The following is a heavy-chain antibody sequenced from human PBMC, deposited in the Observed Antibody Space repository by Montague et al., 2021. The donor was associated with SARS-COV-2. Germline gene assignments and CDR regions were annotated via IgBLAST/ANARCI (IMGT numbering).Heavy chain of an antibody. CDR1: GGYISEYY. D-gene: IGHD3-10*01. V-gene: IGHV4-59*08. J-gene: IGHJ4*02. Sequence: ETLSLTCSVSGGYISEYYWSWIRQSPGKRLEWIGYVYFTGSTDYNPSLKSRVTISVDTSKNQFSLQLASVTAADTAVYYCARRRGFGVLSALDYWGQGTLVAVSS. CDR2: VYFTGST. CDR3: ARRRGFGVLSALDY.